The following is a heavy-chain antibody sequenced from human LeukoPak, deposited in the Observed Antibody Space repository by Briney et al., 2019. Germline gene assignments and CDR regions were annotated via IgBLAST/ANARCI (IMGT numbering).Heavy chain of an antibody. Sequence: SETLSLTCAVYGGSFSGYYWSWIRQPPGKGLEWIGEINHSGSTNYNPSLKSRVTISVDTSKNQFSLKLSSVTAADTAVYYCARGCDSSGYYYFDYFDYWGQGTLVTVS. D-gene: IGHD3-22*01. V-gene: IGHV4-34*01. CDR1: GGSFSGYY. J-gene: IGHJ4*02. CDR2: INHSGST. CDR3: ARGCDSSGYYYFDYFDY.